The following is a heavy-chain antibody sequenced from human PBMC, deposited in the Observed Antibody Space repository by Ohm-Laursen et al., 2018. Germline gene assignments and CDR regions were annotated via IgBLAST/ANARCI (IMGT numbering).Heavy chain of an antibody. Sequence: SVKVSCKASGYTFTGYYMHWVRQAPGQGLEWMGWITPFNGNTNYAQKFQDRVTITRDRSMSTAYMELSSLRSEDTAMYYCARSRDGYSNDAFDIWGQGTMVTVSS. CDR1: GYTFTGYY. CDR3: ARSRDGYSNDAFDI. CDR2: ITPFNGNT. V-gene: IGHV1-45*02. J-gene: IGHJ3*02. D-gene: IGHD5-24*01.